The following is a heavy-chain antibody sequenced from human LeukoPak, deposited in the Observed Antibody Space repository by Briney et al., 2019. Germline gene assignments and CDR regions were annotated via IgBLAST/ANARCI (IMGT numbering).Heavy chain of an antibody. CDR3: ARGRSGGNWFDH. V-gene: IGHV4-59*01. J-gene: IGHJ5*02. Sequence: SETLSLTCADSGGSIRSYYWSWVRQPPGKGLEWIGYIHDSGSTNYNPSLKSRVTMSVDKSRNHLSLKLPSVTAADTAVYYCARGRSGGNWFDHWGQGTLVTVSS. CDR2: IHDSGST. D-gene: IGHD3-10*01. CDR1: GGSIRSYY.